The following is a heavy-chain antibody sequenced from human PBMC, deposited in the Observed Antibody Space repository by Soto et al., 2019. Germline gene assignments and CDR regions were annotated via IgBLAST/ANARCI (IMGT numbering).Heavy chain of an antibody. CDR1: GFTFRTYA. D-gene: IGHD2-8*01. J-gene: IGHJ4*02. CDR2: IFGSGGGI. V-gene: IGHV3-23*01. CDR3: ARERQPDGRWHFDN. Sequence: EVQLLESGGGLVQPGGSLRLSCAASGFTFRTYAMSWVRQAPGEGLEWVSGIFGSGGGISYADSVKGRFSISRDNSNHMLYLQMHSLRAEDTAVYSCARERQPDGRWHFDNWGQGTLVTVSS.